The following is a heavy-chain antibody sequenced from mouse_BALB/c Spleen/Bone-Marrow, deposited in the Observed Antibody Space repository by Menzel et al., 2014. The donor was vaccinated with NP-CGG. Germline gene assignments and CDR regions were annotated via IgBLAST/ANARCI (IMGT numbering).Heavy chain of an antibody. CDR1: GFTFSVYY. CDR3: ANYYGSTWFAY. J-gene: IGHJ3*01. Sequence: EVMLVESGGGLVKPGGSLKLSCAASGFTFSVYYMYWVRQTPEKRLEWVATISDGGSYTYYPDSVKGRFTISRDNAKNNLYLQMSSLKSEDTAMYYCANYYGSTWFAYWGQGTLVTVSA. D-gene: IGHD1-1*01. V-gene: IGHV5-4*02. CDR2: ISDGGSYT.